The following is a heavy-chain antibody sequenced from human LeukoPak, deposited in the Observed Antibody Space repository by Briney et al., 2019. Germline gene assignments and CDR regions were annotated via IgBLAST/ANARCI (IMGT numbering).Heavy chain of an antibody. V-gene: IGHV4-59*08. CDR1: GGSISDYH. CDR3: ARKDGDL. Sequence: NPSETLSLTCTVSGGSISDYHWSWIRQSPGKGLEWIGYIYYSGDTNYNPSLKSRLTISLDTSKNQVSLRLSSVTAADTAVYHCARKDGDLWGQGTLVTVSS. CDR2: IYYSGDT. J-gene: IGHJ5*02.